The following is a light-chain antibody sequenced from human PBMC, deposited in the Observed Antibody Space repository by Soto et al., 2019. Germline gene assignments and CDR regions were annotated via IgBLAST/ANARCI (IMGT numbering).Light chain of an antibody. V-gene: IGLV2-14*01. CDR2: EVS. CDR1: SSDVGGYNY. J-gene: IGLJ3*02. Sequence: QSALTQPASVSGSPGQSITISCTGASSDVGGYNYVSWYQQHPGKAPKLMIYEVSNRPSGVSTRFSGSKSGNTASLTISGLQAEDEADYYCSSYTTSSTRVWVFGGGTKLTVL. CDR3: SSYTTSSTRVWV.